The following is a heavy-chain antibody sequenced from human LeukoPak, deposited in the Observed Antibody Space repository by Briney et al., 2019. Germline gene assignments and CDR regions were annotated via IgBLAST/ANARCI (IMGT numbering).Heavy chain of an antibody. CDR1: GGSISSSSYY. CDR3: ARVGNPLVTVFAWFDP. D-gene: IGHD3-3*01. J-gene: IGHJ5*02. V-gene: IGHV4-39*07. Sequence: SETLSLTCTVSGGSISSSSYYWGWIRQPPGKGLEWIGSIYYSGSTYYNPSLKSRVTISVDTSKNQFSLKLSSVTAADTAVYYCARVGNPLVTVFAWFDPWGQGTLVTVSS. CDR2: IYYSGST.